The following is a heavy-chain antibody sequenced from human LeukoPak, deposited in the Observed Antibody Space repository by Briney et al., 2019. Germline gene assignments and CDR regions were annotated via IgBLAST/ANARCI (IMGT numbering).Heavy chain of an antibody. D-gene: IGHD3-22*01. CDR2: IKSKTDGGTT. CDR1: GFTFSSYA. CDR3: TTGSAYITMIVVVTHAPFDY. J-gene: IGHJ4*02. V-gene: IGHV3-15*01. Sequence: GGSLRLSCAASGFTFSSYAMSWVRQAPGKGLEWVGRIKSKTDGGTTDYAAPVKGRFTISRDDSKNTLYLQMNSLKTEDTAVYYCTTGSAYITMIVVVTHAPFDYWGQGTLVTVSS.